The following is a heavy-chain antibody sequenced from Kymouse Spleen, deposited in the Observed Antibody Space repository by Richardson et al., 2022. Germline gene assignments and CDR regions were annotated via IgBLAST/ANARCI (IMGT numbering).Heavy chain of an antibody. V-gene: IGHV4-34*01. CDR1: GGSFSGYY. Sequence: QVQLQQWGAGLLKPSETLSLTCAVYGGSFSGYYWSWIRQPPGKGLEWIGEINHSGSTNYNPSLKSRVTISVDTSKNQFSLKLSSVTAADTAVYYCARRLRFLRFDPWGQGTLVTVSS. CDR3: ARRLRFLRFDP. J-gene: IGHJ5*02. D-gene: IGHD3-3*01. CDR2: INHSGST.